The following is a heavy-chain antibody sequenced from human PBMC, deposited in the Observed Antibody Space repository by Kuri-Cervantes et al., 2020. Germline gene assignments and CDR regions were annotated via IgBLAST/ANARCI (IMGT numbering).Heavy chain of an antibody. CDR2: ISGGGGRT. J-gene: IGHJ6*02. CDR3: AKVYRGGSEGMDV. Sequence: GESLKISCAASDFIVSGFFMSWVRQAPGKGLEWVSGISGGGGRTYYADSVKGRFTISRDISKNTLYLQMNSLRAEDTAVYYCAKVYRGGSEGMDVWGQGTTVTVSS. V-gene: IGHV3-23*01. D-gene: IGHD3-16*01. CDR1: DFIVSGFF.